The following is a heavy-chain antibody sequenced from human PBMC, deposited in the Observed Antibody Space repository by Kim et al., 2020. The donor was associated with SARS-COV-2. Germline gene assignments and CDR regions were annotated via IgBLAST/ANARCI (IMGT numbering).Heavy chain of an antibody. CDR2: IYPGDSDTSI. CDR1: GYSFPNYW. Sequence: GESLKISCKGSGYSFPNYWIGWVRQMPGKGLEWMGIIYPGDSDTSIRYSPSFQGQVTISADKSISTAYLQWSSLKASDTAVYYWARHYRDDYRVLDYWGQGTLVTVSS. J-gene: IGHJ4*02. D-gene: IGHD4-4*01. V-gene: IGHV5-51*01. CDR3: ARHYRDDYRVLDY.